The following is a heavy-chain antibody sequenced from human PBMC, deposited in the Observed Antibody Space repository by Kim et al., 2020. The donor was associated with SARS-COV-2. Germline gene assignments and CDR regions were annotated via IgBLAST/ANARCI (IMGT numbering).Heavy chain of an antibody. J-gene: IGHJ5*02. D-gene: IGHD3-10*01. V-gene: IGHV6-1*01. Sequence: DYAVSVKSRITINPDTSKNQFSLQLNSVTPEDTAVYYCAAYYYGSGSYVSWGRGTLVTVSS. CDR3: AAYYYGSGSYVS.